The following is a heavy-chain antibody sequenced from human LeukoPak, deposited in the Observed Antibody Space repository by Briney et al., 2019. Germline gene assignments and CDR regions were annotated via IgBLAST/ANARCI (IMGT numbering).Heavy chain of an antibody. J-gene: IGHJ4*02. Sequence: PGGSLRLSCEVSGFTFDNHDMHWVRHTTGKGLEWVSAIGSAGYTYYADSVRGRFTITRDNVKQSLYLQMNSLRVEDTAVYHCVRQPDSARYGFDYWGRGTQFTVSS. V-gene: IGHV3-13*01. D-gene: IGHD1-14*01. CDR2: IGSAGYT. CDR3: VRQPDSARYGFDY. CDR1: GFTFDNHD.